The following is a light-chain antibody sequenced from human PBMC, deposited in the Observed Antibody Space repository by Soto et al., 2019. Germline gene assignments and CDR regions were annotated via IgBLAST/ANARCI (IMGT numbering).Light chain of an antibody. CDR2: SNN. J-gene: IGLJ2*01. Sequence: QSVLTQPPSASGTPGQRVTISCSGSSSNIGSNTVNWYQQLPGTAPKLLIYSNNHRPSGVPDRFSGSKSGTSASLAISGLQSEDEADYYCAACDDSLSGPVFGGGTKVTVL. CDR3: AACDDSLSGPV. V-gene: IGLV1-44*01. CDR1: SSNIGSNT.